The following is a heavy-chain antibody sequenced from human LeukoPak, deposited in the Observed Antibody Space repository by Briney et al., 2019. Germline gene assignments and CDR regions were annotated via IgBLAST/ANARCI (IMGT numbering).Heavy chain of an antibody. V-gene: IGHV3-15*01. CDR2: IKSKTEGGTT. J-gene: IGHJ4*02. D-gene: IGHD5-12*01. Sequence: GGSLRLSCAASEFIFSNAWMNWVRQAPGKGLEWVGRIKSKTEGGTTDYAAPVKGRFTISRDDSQTTVDLQISSLTAEDTAMYFCTTTYIVASTRKFGDYWGQGTLVVVSS. CDR3: TTTYIVASTRKFGDY. CDR1: EFIFSNAW.